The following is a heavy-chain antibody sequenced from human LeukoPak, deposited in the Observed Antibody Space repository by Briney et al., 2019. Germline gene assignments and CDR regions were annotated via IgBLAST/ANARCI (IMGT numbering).Heavy chain of an antibody. D-gene: IGHD1-26*01. CDR2: MYYSGST. Sequence: SETLSLTCTVSGGSISSSSYYWSWIRQPPGKGLEWIGSMYYSGSTHYTSSLKSRVTISLDTSKNQFSLKLNSVTAADTAVYYCARAIEVGAMTPFDYWGQGTLVTVSS. CDR3: ARAIEVGAMTPFDY. CDR1: GGSISSSSYY. J-gene: IGHJ4*02. V-gene: IGHV4-39*07.